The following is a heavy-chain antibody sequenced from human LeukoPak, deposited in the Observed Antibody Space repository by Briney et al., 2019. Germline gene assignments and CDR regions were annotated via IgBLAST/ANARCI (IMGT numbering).Heavy chain of an antibody. Sequence: GGSLRLSCAASGFTVSSNYMSWVRQAPGKGLEWVSVIYSGGSTYYADSVKGRFTISRDNSKNTLYLQMNSLRAEDTAVYHCARSPPGITIFGVVIQDYWGQGTLVTVSS. CDR1: GFTVSSNY. CDR3: ARSPPGITIFGVVIQDY. V-gene: IGHV3-66*01. CDR2: IYSGGST. D-gene: IGHD3-3*01. J-gene: IGHJ4*02.